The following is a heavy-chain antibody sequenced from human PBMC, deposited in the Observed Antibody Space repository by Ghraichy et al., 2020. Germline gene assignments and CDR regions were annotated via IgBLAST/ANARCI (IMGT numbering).Heavy chain of an antibody. V-gene: IGHV4-30-4*07. Sequence: SETLSLTCAVSGGSISSGGYSWSWIRQPPGKGLEWIGYIYYSGSTYYNPSLKSRVTISVDTSKNQFSLKLSSVTAADTAVYYCARGRPLGIWGQGTMVTVSS. CDR1: GGSISSGGYS. J-gene: IGHJ3*02. CDR2: IYYSGST. CDR3: ARGRPLGI.